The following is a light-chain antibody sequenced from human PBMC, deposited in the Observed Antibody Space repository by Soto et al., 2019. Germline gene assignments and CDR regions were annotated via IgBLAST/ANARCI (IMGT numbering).Light chain of an antibody. J-gene: IGKJ4*01. V-gene: IGKV1-39*01. CDR1: QGLSSD. CDR3: QQRYSTPLT. Sequence: DIQMTQSPSSLSASVGDRVTISCRASQGLSSDLGWYQQKPGKSPKLLIYAASSLKSGAPSRFSGSGSGTDFPLPISSLHPEDFATYSCQQRYSTPLTFGGGTKWIS. CDR2: AAS.